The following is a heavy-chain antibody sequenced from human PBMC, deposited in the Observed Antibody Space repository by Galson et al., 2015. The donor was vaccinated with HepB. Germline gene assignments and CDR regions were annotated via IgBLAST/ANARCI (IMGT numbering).Heavy chain of an antibody. CDR2: INPSGGGT. V-gene: IGHV1-46*03. D-gene: IGHD1-1*01. CDR3: ARDGADTTSNYSYYMDV. J-gene: IGHJ6*03. CDR1: GYMFTRRY. Sequence: SVKVSCKASGYMFTRRYVHWVRQAPGQGLEWLGIINPSGGGTFYAPKFQDRVTVTRDTSTSTVYMELSSLKFEDAAVYYCARDGADTTSNYSYYMDVWGKGTTVAVSS.